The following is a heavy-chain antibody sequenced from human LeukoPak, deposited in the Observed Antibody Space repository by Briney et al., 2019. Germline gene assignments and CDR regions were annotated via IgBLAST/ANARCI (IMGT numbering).Heavy chain of an antibody. V-gene: IGHV3-30*02. CDR3: AKDMEDSSAWYFDY. CDR1: GFTFNSYG. CDR2: IRDDGSNK. J-gene: IGHJ4*02. Sequence: GGSLRLSCAASGFTFNSYGMHWVRQAPGKGREWVAFIRDDGSNKYYADSVKGRFTISRDNSKNTLYLQMNSLRAEDTAVYYCAKDMEDSSAWYFDYWGQGTLVTVSS. D-gene: IGHD3-22*01.